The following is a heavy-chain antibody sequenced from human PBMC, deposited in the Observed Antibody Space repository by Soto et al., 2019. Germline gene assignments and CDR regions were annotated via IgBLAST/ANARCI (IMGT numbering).Heavy chain of an antibody. CDR1: GFTFSSYG. CDR2: ISYDGSNK. Sequence: LRLSCAASGFTFSSYGMHWVRQAPGKGLEWVAVISYDGSNKYYADSVKGRFTISRDNSKNTLYLQMNSLRAEDTAVYYCAKAGGFSEYYFDYWGQGTLVTVYS. V-gene: IGHV3-30*18. J-gene: IGHJ4*02. CDR3: AKAGGFSEYYFDY.